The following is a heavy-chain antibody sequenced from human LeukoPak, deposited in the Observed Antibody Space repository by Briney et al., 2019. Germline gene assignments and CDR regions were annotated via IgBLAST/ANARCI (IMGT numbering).Heavy chain of an antibody. V-gene: IGHV4-59*01. CDR1: GGSISSYY. CDR2: IYYSGST. D-gene: IGHD6-13*01. Sequence: SETLSLTCTVSGGSISSYYWSWIRQPPGKGLEWIGYIYYSGSTNYNPSLKSRVTISVDTSKNQFSLKLSSVTAADTAVYYCARDSRLAAAGLKSYWYFDLWGRGTLVTVSS. CDR3: ARDSRLAAAGLKSYWYFDL. J-gene: IGHJ2*01.